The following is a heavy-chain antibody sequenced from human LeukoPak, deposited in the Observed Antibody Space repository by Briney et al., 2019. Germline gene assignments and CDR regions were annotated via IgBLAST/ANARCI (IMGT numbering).Heavy chain of an antibody. CDR3: ARGTGTTAYFDY. CDR2: ISGSSGYT. Sequence: GGSLRLSSAASGFTFCDYYIRWIRQAPGQGLEWVSYISGSSGYTKYADSVKGRFTISRDNAKNSLYLQVNSLRAEDTAVYYCARGTGTTAYFDYWGQGTLVTVSS. V-gene: IGHV3-11*06. J-gene: IGHJ4*02. D-gene: IGHD1-1*01. CDR1: GFTFCDYY.